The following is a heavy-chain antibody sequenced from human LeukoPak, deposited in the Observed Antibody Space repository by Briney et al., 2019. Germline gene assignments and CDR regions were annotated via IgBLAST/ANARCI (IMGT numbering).Heavy chain of an antibody. CDR1: GFTFSSYG. CDR3: AKDQGLVRGVIMGYFDY. D-gene: IGHD3-10*01. V-gene: IGHV3-23*01. Sequence: GGSLRLSCAASGFTFSSYGMSWVRQAPGKGLEWVSAISGSGGSTYYADSVKGRFTISRDNSKNTLYLQMNSLRAEDTAVYYCAKDQGLVRGVIMGYFDYWGQGTLVTVSS. J-gene: IGHJ4*02. CDR2: ISGSGGST.